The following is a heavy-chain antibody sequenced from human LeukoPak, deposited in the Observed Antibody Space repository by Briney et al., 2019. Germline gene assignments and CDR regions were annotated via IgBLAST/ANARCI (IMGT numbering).Heavy chain of an antibody. CDR2: IYHSGST. V-gene: IGHV4-34*01. CDR3: RRRRRYGSRSYSYFDY. CDR1: GGSFSGYY. D-gene: IGHD3-10*01. Sequence: PSETLSLTCAVYGGSFSGYYWSWIRQPPGKGLEWIGEIYHSGSTNYNPPLKSRVTISVDKSKNQFSLKLSSVTAADTAVYYCRRRRRYGSRSYSYFDYWGQGTLVTLSS. J-gene: IGHJ4*02.